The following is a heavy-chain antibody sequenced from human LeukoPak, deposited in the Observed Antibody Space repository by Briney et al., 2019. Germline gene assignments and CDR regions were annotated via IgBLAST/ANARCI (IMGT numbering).Heavy chain of an antibody. V-gene: IGHV1-69*13. CDR2: IIPIFGTA. CDR1: GGTFSSYA. J-gene: IGHJ6*02. CDR3: ASHTGYYESGEYGDYYYYGMNV. D-gene: IGHD3-16*01. Sequence: ASVKVSCKASGGTFSSYAISWVRQAPGQGLEWMGGIIPIFGTANYAQKFQGRVTITADESTSTAYMELSSLRASDTAMYYCASHTGYYESGEYGDYYYYGMNVWGQGTTITVS.